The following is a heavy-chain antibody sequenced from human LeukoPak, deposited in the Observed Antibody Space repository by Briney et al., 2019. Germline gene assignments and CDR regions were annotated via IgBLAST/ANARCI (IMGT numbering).Heavy chain of an antibody. CDR2: IYYSGST. CDR1: GGSISSGGYY. D-gene: IGHD3-10*01. V-gene: IGHV4-31*03. J-gene: IGHJ4*02. CDR3: ASFPGVSGSYYNPPLGFDY. Sequence: KASETLSLTCTVSGGSISSGGYYWSWIRQHPGKGLEWIGYIYYSGSTYYNPSLKSRVTISVDTSKNQFSLKLSSVTAADTAVYYCASFPGVSGSYYNPPLGFDYWGQGTLVTVSS.